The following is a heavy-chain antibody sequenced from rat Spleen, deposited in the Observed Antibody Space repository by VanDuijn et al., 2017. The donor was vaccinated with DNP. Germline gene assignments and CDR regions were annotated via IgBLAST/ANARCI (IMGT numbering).Heavy chain of an antibody. CDR1: GFTFSNYG. CDR2: ITNDGYNT. J-gene: IGHJ2*01. D-gene: IGHD1-12*02. CDR3: ARPEGPYYYDGSYPDY. Sequence: EVQLVESGGGLIPPGRSLKVSCEASGFTFSNYGMTWVRQAPKKGLEWVATITNDGYNTYYRDSVKGRFTISRENAKSTLHLQMDSLRSEDTATYYCARPEGPYYYDGSYPDYWGQGVMVTVSS. V-gene: IGHV5S23*01.